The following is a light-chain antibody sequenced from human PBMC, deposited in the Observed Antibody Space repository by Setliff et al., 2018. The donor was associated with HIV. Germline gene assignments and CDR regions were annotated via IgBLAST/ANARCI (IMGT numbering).Light chain of an antibody. V-gene: IGLV2-23*02. CDR1: RSDIGTYDL. CDR3: CSYTSSTTYV. J-gene: IGLJ1*01. CDR2: EVN. Sequence: QSVLTQPASVSGSPGRSSTISCTGTRSDIGTYDLVSWYRQYPGKAPKLIIYEVNRRPAGVSDRLSGSKSGNTASLTISGLRAEDEATYYCCSYTSSTTYVFGTGTKVTVL.